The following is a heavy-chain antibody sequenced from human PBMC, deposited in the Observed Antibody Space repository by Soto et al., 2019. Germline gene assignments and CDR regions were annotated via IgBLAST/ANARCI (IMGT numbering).Heavy chain of an antibody. V-gene: IGHV3-66*01. CDR1: GFDASVNY. J-gene: IGHJ6*02. CDR2: INSGGNT. CDR3: VRENYYYGMDV. Sequence: EVQLVESGGTLVQPGGSLRLSCAASGFDASVNYMTWVRQAPVKGLEWVSAINSGGNTFYADSVKGIFTISRDNSKNTLYLQMNSLRVEDTAMYYCVRENYYYGMDVWGQGTAVTVSS.